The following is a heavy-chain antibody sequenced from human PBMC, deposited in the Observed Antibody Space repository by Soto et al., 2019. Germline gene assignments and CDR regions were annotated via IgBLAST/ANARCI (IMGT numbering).Heavy chain of an antibody. CDR1: GYNFNSYT. V-gene: IGHV1-18*01. Sequence: QVQLVQSGAEVKKPGASVKVSCTASGYNFNSYTISWVRQAPGQGLEWMGRISAYNGNTNYAQKLQGRVTMTTDTSTSTAYMELRSLRSDDTAVYHCARVVGARGHWFDPWGQGTLVTVSS. J-gene: IGHJ5*02. CDR2: ISAYNGNT. D-gene: IGHD1-26*01. CDR3: ARVVGARGHWFDP.